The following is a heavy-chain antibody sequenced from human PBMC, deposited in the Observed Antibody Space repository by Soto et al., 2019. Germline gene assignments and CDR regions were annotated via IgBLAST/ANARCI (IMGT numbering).Heavy chain of an antibody. CDR1: GFTVSSNY. CDR3: ARKDAAAGNLDY. CDR2: IYSGGST. J-gene: IGHJ4*02. V-gene: IGHV3-53*01. D-gene: IGHD6-13*01. Sequence: GGSLRLSCAASGFTVSSNYMSWVRQAPGKGLEWVSVIYSGGSTYYADSVKGRFTISRDNSKNTLYLQMNSLRAEDTAVYYCARKDAAAGNLDYWGQGTLVNVSS.